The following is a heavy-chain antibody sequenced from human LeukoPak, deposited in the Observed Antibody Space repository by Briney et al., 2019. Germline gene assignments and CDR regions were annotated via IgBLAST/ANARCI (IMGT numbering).Heavy chain of an antibody. J-gene: IGHJ4*02. Sequence: PGGSLRLSCAASGFTVNSNYMSWVRQAPGKGLEWVSVFSSGGTTYYADSVKGRFTISRDNSKNTLYLQMDSLSAEDTAVYYCARGNGYNYGYLDYWGQGTLVTVSS. CDR1: GFTVNSNY. V-gene: IGHV3-53*01. CDR2: FSSGGTT. CDR3: ARGNGYNYGYLDY. D-gene: IGHD5-18*01.